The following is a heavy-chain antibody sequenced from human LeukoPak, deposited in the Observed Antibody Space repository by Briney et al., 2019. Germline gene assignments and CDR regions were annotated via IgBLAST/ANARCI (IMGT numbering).Heavy chain of an antibody. D-gene: IGHD6-19*01. CDR3: AREQWPGNYYGMDV. Sequence: SETLSLTCTVSGGSIRSYYLSWIRQPPGKGLECIGYIYYSGSTNYNPSLKSRVTISVDTSKNQFSLELSSVTAADTAVYYCAREQWPGNYYGMDVWGQGTTVTVSS. J-gene: IGHJ6*02. CDR1: GGSIRSYY. CDR2: IYYSGST. V-gene: IGHV4-59*01.